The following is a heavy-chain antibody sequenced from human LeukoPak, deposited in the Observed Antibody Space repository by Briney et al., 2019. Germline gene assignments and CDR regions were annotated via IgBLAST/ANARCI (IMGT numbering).Heavy chain of an antibody. J-gene: IGHJ4*02. CDR3: AVVRGVILVY. V-gene: IGHV3-48*03. CDR2: ISSSGSTI. D-gene: IGHD3-10*01. CDR1: GFTFSSYE. Sequence: GGSLRLSCAASGFTFSSYEMNWGRQAPGKGLEWVSYISSSGSTIYYADSVKGRFTISRDNAKNSLYLQMNSLRAEDTAVYYCAVVRGVILVYWGQGTLVTVSS.